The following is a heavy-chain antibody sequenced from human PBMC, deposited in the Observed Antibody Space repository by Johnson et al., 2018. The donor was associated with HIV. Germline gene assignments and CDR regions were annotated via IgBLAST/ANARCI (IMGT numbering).Heavy chain of an antibody. CDR1: GFTFSSYW. Sequence: VQFLESGGGLVQPGGSLRLSCAASGFTFSSYWMSWVRQAPGKGLEWVANIKQDGSEKYYVDSVKGRFTISRDNAKNSLYLQMNSLRAEDTAVYYCAREGPVEGGLRRYYDYVWGRTSGAFDIWGQGTMVTVSS. CDR2: IKQDGSEK. V-gene: IGHV3-7*01. CDR3: AREGPVEGGLRRYYDYVWGRTSGAFDI. D-gene: IGHD3-16*01. J-gene: IGHJ3*02.